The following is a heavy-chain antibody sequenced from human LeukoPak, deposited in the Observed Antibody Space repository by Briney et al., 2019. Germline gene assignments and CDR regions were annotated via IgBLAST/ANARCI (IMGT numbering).Heavy chain of an antibody. D-gene: IGHD2-2*01. CDR3: ASPRHGCSSTSCYWLDY. V-gene: IGHV1-69*13. J-gene: IGHJ4*02. CDR1: GGTFSSYA. Sequence: SVKVSCKASGGTFSSYAISWVRQPPGQGLEWMGGIIPIFGTANYAQKFQGRVTITADDSTSTAYMELSSLRSEDTAVYYCASPRHGCSSTSCYWLDYWGQGTLVTVSS. CDR2: IIPIFGTA.